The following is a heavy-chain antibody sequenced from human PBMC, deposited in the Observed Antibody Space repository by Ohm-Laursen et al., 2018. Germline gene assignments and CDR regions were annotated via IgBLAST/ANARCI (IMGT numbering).Heavy chain of an antibody. D-gene: IGHD6-19*01. CDR3: ARDHLEYWYSSGCSLY. CDR1: GGTFSSYA. Sequence: GASVKVSCKASGGTFSSYAISWVRQAPGQGLEWMGGIIPIFVTANYAQKFQGRVTITADESPSTAYMELSSLRSEDTAVYYCARDHLEYWYSSGCSLYWCQGTLVTVSS. V-gene: IGHV1-69*13. CDR2: IIPIFVTA. J-gene: IGHJ4*02.